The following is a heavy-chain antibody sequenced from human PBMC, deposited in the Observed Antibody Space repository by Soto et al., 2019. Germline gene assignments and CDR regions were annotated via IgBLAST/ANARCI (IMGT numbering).Heavy chain of an antibody. CDR1: GFTFSSYG. J-gene: IGHJ4*02. CDR2: ISYDGSNK. D-gene: IGHD6-19*01. CDR3: AKDDLSGQWLVNFDY. Sequence: QVQLVESGGGVVQPGRSLRLSCAASGFTFSSYGMHWVRQAPGKGLEWVAVISYDGSNKYYADSVKGRFTISRDNSKNTLYLLMNSLRAEDTAVYYCAKDDLSGQWLVNFDYWGQGTLVTVSS. V-gene: IGHV3-30*18.